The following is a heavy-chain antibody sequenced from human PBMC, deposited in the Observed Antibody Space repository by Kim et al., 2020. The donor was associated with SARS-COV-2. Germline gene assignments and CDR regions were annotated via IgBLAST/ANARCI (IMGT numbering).Heavy chain of an antibody. V-gene: IGHV3-23*01. D-gene: IGHD3-3*01. CDR2: ISGSGGST. CDR3: AKGSGDFWSGYLYYYYYMDV. Sequence: GGSLRLSCAASGFTFSSYAMSWVRQAPGKGLEWVSAISGSGGSTYYADSVKGRFTISRDNSKNTLYLQMNSLRAEDTAVYYCAKGSGDFWSGYLYYYYYMDVWGKGPTVTVSS. J-gene: IGHJ6*03. CDR1: GFTFSSYA.